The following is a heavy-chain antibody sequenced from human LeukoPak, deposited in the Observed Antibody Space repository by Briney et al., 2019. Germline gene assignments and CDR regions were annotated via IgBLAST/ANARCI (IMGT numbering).Heavy chain of an antibody. D-gene: IGHD3-10*01. CDR1: GYTLTELS. V-gene: IGHV1-24*01. CDR2: FDPEDGET. J-gene: IGHJ5*02. CDR3: ATRILLWFGEARGNWFDP. Sequence: ASVKASCKVSGYTLTELSMHWVRQAPGKGLEWMGGFDPEDGETIYAQKFQGRVTMTEDTSTDTAYMELSSLRSEDTAVYYCATRILLWFGEARGNWFDPWGQGTLVTVSS.